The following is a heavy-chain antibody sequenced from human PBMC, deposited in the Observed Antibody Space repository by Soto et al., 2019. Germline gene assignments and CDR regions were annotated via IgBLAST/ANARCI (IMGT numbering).Heavy chain of an antibody. CDR3: GRVASSTYW. CDR1: GFIFSDYS. V-gene: IGHV3-21*01. CDR2: LNSGSSLT. J-gene: IGHJ2*01. Sequence: RRLACETAGFIFSDYSMNWVRQAPGKGLEWVSSLNSGSSLTYYAYSVKGRFTISRDNVKNSLFLQMDSLRAEDTAVYYCGRVASSTYW.